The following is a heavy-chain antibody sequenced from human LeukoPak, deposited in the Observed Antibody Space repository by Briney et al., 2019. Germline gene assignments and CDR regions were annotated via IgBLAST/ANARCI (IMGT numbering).Heavy chain of an antibody. D-gene: IGHD1-26*01. CDR2: ISGSGVST. CDR1: GFTFSRYG. J-gene: IGHJ6*03. Sequence: GGSLRLSCAASGFTFSRYGMSWVRQAPGKGLEWVSSISGSGVSTYYADSVKGRFTISRDNFRDTLYLQMNSLRAGDTAVYYCAKDIGGDYYYYMDVWGNGTTVTFSS. V-gene: IGHV3-23*01. CDR3: AKDIGGDYYYYMDV.